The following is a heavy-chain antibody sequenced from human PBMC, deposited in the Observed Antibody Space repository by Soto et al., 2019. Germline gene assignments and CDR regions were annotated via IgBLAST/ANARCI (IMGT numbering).Heavy chain of an antibody. V-gene: IGHV1-18*01. CDR3: ARDSVRYCRDGVCYQGSYCCAMDV. CDR1: GYTFTSYG. D-gene: IGHD2-8*01. Sequence: QVQLVQSGAEVKNSGASVKVSCKASGYTFTSYGFSWVRQAPGQGLEWMGWISASNGNTNSAQKPQGRVTMTTDTSTGTDDMELRSLRSDDTATYCCARDSVRYCRDGVCYQGSYCCAMDVWGQGTTVTVS. J-gene: IGHJ6*02. CDR2: ISASNGNT.